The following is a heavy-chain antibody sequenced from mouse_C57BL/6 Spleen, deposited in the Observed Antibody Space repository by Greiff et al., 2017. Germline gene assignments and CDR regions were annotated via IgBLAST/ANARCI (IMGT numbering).Heavy chain of an antibody. V-gene: IGHV5-6*01. CDR3: ARQDYYGRSYRYFDV. Sequence: EVKLVESGGDLVKPGGSLKLSCAASGFTFSSYGMSWVRQTPDKRLEWVATISSDGSYTYYPDSVKGRFTISRDNDKNTLYLQMSSLKSEDTAMYYCARQDYYGRSYRYFDVWGTGTTVTVSS. J-gene: IGHJ1*03. CDR1: GFTFSSYG. D-gene: IGHD1-1*01. CDR2: ISSDGSYT.